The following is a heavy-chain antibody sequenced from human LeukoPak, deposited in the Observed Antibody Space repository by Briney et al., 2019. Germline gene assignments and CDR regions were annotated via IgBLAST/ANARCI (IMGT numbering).Heavy chain of an antibody. J-gene: IGHJ5*02. CDR1: GYAFSNFD. V-gene: IGHV1-8*01. Sequence: ASVKVSCRASGYAFSNFDINWVRQAPGQGLEWMGWTNPDSGNTGYAQKFQGRISMTRSTSLNTAYMELSSLGSDDTAFYYCARVRGVIGPWGQGTLVIVSS. D-gene: IGHD2-8*02. CDR3: ARVRGVIGP. CDR2: TNPDSGNT.